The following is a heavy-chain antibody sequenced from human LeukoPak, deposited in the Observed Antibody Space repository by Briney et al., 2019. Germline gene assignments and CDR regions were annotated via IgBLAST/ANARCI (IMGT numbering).Heavy chain of an antibody. CDR1: GGSFNNYY. J-gene: IGHJ4*02. CDR2: IYHSGNT. V-gene: IGHV4-34*01. CDR3: ARQGNTTSLFDY. Sequence: SETLSLTCAVYGGSFNNYYWSWIRQPPGKGLEWIGEIYHSGNTTYNPSLKSRVTMSVDTSKNQFSLKLSSVTAADTAVYYCARQGNTTSLFDYWGQGNLVTVSS. D-gene: IGHD1-14*01.